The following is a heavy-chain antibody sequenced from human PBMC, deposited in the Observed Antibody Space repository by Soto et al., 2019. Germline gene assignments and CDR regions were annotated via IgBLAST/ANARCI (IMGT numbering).Heavy chain of an antibody. V-gene: IGHV4-39*01. Sequence: QLQLQESGPGLVKPSETLSLTCTVSGGSISSSSYYWGWIRQPPGKGLEWIGSIYYSGSTYYNPSLKSRVTISVDTSKNQFSLKLSSVTAADTAVYYCARLGLTQAFTGYYFDYWGQGTLVTVSS. D-gene: IGHD3-10*01. CDR2: IYYSGST. CDR3: ARLGLTQAFTGYYFDY. J-gene: IGHJ4*02. CDR1: GGSISSSSYY.